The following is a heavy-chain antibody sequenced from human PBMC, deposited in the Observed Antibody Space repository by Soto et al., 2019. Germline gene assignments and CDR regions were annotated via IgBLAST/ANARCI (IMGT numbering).Heavy chain of an antibody. V-gene: IGHV1-69*13. CDR2: IIPIFGTA. J-gene: IGHJ6*02. CDR3: ARSGSGIAAAGPDYYYGMDF. Sequence: SVKVSCKASGGTFSSYAISWVRQAPGQGLEWMGGIIPIFGTANYAQKFQGRVTITADESTSTAYMELRSLRSDDTAVYYCARSGSGIAAAGPDYYYGMDFWGQGTTVTVSS. D-gene: IGHD6-13*01. CDR1: GGTFSSYA.